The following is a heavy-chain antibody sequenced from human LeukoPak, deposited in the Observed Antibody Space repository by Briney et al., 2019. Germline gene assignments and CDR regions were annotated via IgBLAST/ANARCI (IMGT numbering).Heavy chain of an antibody. CDR2: ISSNGGST. CDR1: GFTFKNYA. V-gene: IGHV3-23*01. Sequence: GGSLRLSCAASGFTFKNYAMSWVRQAPGRGLEWVSGISSNGGSTYYTDSVKGRFSISRDNSKNTLYLQMNSLRAEDTAVYYCARESGSVTSEVDFDYWGQGTLVTVSS. CDR3: ARESGSVTSEVDFDY. J-gene: IGHJ4*02. D-gene: IGHD4-17*01.